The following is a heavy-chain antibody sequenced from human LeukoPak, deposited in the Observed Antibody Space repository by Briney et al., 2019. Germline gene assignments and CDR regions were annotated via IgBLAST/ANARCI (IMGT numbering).Heavy chain of an antibody. J-gene: IGHJ4*02. D-gene: IGHD3-10*01. CDR2: IYYSGST. CDR3: ARSLGGSGSLDY. CDR1: GGSMSDSY. Sequence: SETLSLXCTVSGGSMSDSYWSWIRQPPGKGLEWIGYIYYSGSTNYNPSLKSRVTISVDTSKNQFSLKLSSVTAADTAVYYCARSLGGSGSLDYWGQGTLVTVSS. V-gene: IGHV4-59*08.